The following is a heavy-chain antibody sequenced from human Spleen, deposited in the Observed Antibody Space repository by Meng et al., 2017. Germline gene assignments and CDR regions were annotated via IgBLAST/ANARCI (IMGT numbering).Heavy chain of an antibody. D-gene: IGHD5-18*01. CDR1: GFTFTGYY. CDR2: INPNTGGT. J-gene: IGHJ4*02. V-gene: IGHV1-2*06. CDR3: ARDTADTFDY. Sequence: GRLVQAGAGVKRPGASVKASCTASGFTFTGYYIHWMRQAPGQGLEWMGRINPNTGGTNYAQKFQGRVTMTRDTSINTAYMELGGLKSDDTAVYYCARDTADTFDYWGQGTLVTVSS.